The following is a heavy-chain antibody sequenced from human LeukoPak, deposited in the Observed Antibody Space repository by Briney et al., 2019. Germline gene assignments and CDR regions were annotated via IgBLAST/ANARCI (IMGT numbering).Heavy chain of an antibody. J-gene: IGHJ6*02. D-gene: IGHD2-15*01. V-gene: IGHV3-23*01. CDR1: GFTFSTYA. Sequence: GGSLRLSCAASGFTFSTYAMTWVRQAPGKGLEWVSVISASGGTTHYADSVKGRFTISRDNSKSTLYLQVNSLRAEDTAVYFCARYCAGGSCSSSEEASVYYGMDVWGQGTTVTVSS. CDR3: ARYCAGGSCSSSEEASVYYGMDV. CDR2: ISASGGTT.